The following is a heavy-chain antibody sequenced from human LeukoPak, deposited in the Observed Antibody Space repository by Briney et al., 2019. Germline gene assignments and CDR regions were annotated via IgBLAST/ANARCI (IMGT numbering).Heavy chain of an antibody. CDR1: GFTFDDYT. V-gene: IGHV3-43*01. CDR2: ISWDGGST. Sequence: PGGSLRLSCAASGFTFDDYTMHWVRQAPGKGLEWVSLISWDGGSTYYADSVKGRFTISRDNSKNSLYLQMNSLRTEDTALYYCAKDISGYYTTPPYFDYWGQGTLVTVSS. D-gene: IGHD3-3*01. CDR3: AKDISGYYTTPPYFDY. J-gene: IGHJ4*02.